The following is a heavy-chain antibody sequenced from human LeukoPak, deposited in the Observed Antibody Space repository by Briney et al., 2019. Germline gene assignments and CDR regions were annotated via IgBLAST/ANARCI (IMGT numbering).Heavy chain of an antibody. CDR3: AREYSSSSGRAFDI. V-gene: IGHV3-48*01. CDR1: GFTFTTYT. Sequence: GGSLRLSCAASGFTFTTYTLNWVRQTPGKGLEWVSFISSSSSAIYYADSVKGRFTISRDNAKNSLFLQMNSLRAEDTAVYYCAREYSSSSGRAFDIWGQGTMVTVSS. CDR2: ISSSSSAI. D-gene: IGHD6-6*01. J-gene: IGHJ3*02.